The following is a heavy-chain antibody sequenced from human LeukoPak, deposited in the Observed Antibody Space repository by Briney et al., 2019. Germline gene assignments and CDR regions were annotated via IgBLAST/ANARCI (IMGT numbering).Heavy chain of an antibody. CDR1: GFTFSSYG. CDR3: AKGPWWELLVSDAFDI. D-gene: IGHD1-26*01. Sequence: GGSLRLSCAASGFTFSSYGMHWVRQAPGKGLEWVAVISYDGSNKYYADSVKGRFTISRDNSKNTLYLQMNSLRAEDTAVYYCAKGPWWELLVSDAFDIWGQGTMVTVSS. V-gene: IGHV3-30*18. J-gene: IGHJ3*02. CDR2: ISYDGSNK.